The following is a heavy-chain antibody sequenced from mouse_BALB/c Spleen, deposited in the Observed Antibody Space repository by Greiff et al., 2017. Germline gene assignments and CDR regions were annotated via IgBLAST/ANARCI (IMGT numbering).Heavy chain of an antibody. V-gene: IGHV5-6-5*01. CDR3: VRFYGNYGYYAMDY. CDR2: ISSGGST. J-gene: IGHJ4*01. D-gene: IGHD2-1*01. Sequence: EVKLMESGGGLVKPGGSLKLSCAASGFTFSSYAMSWVRQTPEKRLEWVASISSGGSTYYPDSVKGRFTISRDNARNILYLQMSSLRSEDTAMYYCVRFYGNYGYYAMDYWGQGTSVTVSS. CDR1: GFTFSSYA.